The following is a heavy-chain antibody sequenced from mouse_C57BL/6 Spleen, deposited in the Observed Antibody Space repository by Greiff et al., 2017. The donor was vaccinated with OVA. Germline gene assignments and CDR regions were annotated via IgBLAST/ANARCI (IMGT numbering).Heavy chain of an antibody. J-gene: IGHJ3*01. CDR2: ISDGGSYT. V-gene: IGHV5-4*01. Sequence: EVQLVESGGGLVKPGGSLKLSCAASGFTFSSYAMSWVRQTPEKRLEWVATISDGGSYTYYPDNVKGRFTISRDNAKNNLYLQMSHLKSEDTAMYYCARDYYYGSSYRFFAYWGQGTLVTVSA. CDR1: GFTFSSYA. D-gene: IGHD1-1*01. CDR3: ARDYYYGSSYRFFAY.